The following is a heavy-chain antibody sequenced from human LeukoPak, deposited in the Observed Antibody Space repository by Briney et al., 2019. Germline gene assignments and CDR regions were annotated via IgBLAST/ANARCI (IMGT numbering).Heavy chain of an antibody. Sequence: GGSLRLSCAASGFTFSSYELNWVRQAPGKGLEWVSYISDIGTTQHYADSVKGRFTISRDNAKNSLYLQMNSLTAEDTAVYYCARDRSKVTAYDDALDIWGQGTLVIVSS. D-gene: IGHD2-21*02. CDR2: ISDIGTTQ. CDR1: GFTFSSYE. V-gene: IGHV3-48*03. CDR3: ARDRSKVTAYDDALDI. J-gene: IGHJ3*02.